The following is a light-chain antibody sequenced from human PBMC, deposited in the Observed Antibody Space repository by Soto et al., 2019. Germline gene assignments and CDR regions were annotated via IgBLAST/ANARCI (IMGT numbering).Light chain of an antibody. CDR3: QQYNYLPWR. J-gene: IGKJ1*01. CDR1: QSVSSN. Sequence: SGSSPKGATHDCMASQSVSSNLAWFQQKPGQVPRLLIYGASSRDTGIPARFSGSGSGTEFTLTISSLQSEDLAAYYCQQYNYLPWRFGQGAKVDIK. V-gene: IGKV3-15*01. CDR2: GAS.